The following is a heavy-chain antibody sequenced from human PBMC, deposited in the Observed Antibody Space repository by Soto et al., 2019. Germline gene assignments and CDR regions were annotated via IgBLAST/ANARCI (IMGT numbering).Heavy chain of an antibody. V-gene: IGHV4-59*01. D-gene: IGHD1-1*01. CDR2: IYYSGNT. J-gene: IGHJ4*02. Sequence: SETLSLTCTVSGDSISSYYWSWIRQPPGKGLEWIGYIYYSGNTNYHPSLKSRVTISVDTSKNQFSLKLSSVTAADTAVYYCARTNVDDGDYWSQATLLTVSS. CDR1: GDSISSYY. CDR3: ARTNVDDGDY.